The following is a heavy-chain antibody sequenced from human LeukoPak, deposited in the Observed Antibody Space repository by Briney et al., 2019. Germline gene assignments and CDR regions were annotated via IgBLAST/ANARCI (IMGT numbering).Heavy chain of an antibody. D-gene: IGHD2-2*01. CDR2: IYYSGST. CDR3: ARAPLGVVVVPVYYYYYMDV. J-gene: IGHJ6*03. CDR1: GGSITSDY. Sequence: PSETLSLTCTVSGGSITSDYWSWIRQPPEKGLEWIGYIYYSGSTNYNPSLKSRVTISVDTSKNQFSLKLSSVTAADTAVYYCARAPLGVVVVPVYYYYYMDVWGKGTTVTVSS. V-gene: IGHV4-59*01.